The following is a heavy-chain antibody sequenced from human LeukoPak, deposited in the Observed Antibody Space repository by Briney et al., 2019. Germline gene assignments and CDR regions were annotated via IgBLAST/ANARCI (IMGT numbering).Heavy chain of an antibody. J-gene: IGHJ4*02. Sequence: PSETLSLTCTVSGGSISSGGYSWSWIRQHPGKGREWIGYFYYSVSTYYKPSLKSRVTISVDTSKNQFSLNLSSVTAADTAVYYCARADSSSWTVDYWGQGTLVTVSS. CDR3: ARADSSSWTVDY. V-gene: IGHV4-31*03. CDR1: GGSISSGGYS. CDR2: FYYSVST. D-gene: IGHD6-13*01.